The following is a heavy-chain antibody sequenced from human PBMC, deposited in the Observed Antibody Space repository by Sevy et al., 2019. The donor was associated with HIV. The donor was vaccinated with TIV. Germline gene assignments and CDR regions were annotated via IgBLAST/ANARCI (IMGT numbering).Heavy chain of an antibody. J-gene: IGHJ4*02. CDR1: GFTFSKYS. D-gene: IGHD2-8*01. CDR2: LSFGCGEI. Sequence: GGSLRLSCAASGFTFSKYSMSWVRQPPGKGLEWVSTLSFGCGEINYADSVKGRFTNSRDNSKSPVYLQMNNMRPEDTAVYYCAREGCTKPHDFWGQGTLVTVSS. V-gene: IGHV3-23*01. CDR3: AREGCTKPHDF.